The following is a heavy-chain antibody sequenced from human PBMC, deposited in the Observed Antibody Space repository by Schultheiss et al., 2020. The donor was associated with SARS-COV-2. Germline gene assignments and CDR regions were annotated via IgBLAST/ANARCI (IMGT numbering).Heavy chain of an antibody. CDR3: ARLEPETIRYSNYTDY. CDR2: INPNSGGT. V-gene: IGHV1-2*02. D-gene: IGHD4-11*01. Sequence: ASVKVSCKASGYTFTGYYMHWVRQAPGQGLEWMGWINPNSGGTNYAQKFQGRVTMTRDTSISTAYMELSRLRSDETAVYYCARLEPETIRYSNYTDYWGQGTLGTVSS. J-gene: IGHJ4*02. CDR1: GYTFTGYY.